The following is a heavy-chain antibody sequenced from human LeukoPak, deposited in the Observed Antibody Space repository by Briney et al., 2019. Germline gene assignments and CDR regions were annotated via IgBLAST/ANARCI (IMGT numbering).Heavy chain of an antibody. CDR3: ARLRTGRFSTSWFDY. CDR2: ITSSGSTI. J-gene: IGHJ4*02. V-gene: IGHV3-48*04. CDR1: GFNFSTYT. D-gene: IGHD6-13*01. Sequence: GGSLRLSCAASGFNFSTYTMNWVRQAPGKGLEWVSSITSSGSTIFYADSVKGRFTVSRDNAKNSLFLQVYSLTAEDTATYYCARLRTGRFSTSWFDYWGQGSLVTVSS.